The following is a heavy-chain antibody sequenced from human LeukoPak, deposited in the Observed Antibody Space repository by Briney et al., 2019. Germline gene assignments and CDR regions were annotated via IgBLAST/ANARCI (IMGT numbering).Heavy chain of an antibody. J-gene: IGHJ5*02. CDR3: ARGSWRFDYGDSGFDP. D-gene: IGHD4-17*01. CDR1: GFTFSSYG. V-gene: IGHV3-30*02. Sequence: GGSLRLSCAASGFTFSSYGMHWVRQAPGKGLEWVAFIRHDGSNKYYADSVKGRFTISRDNSKNTLYLQMNSLRAEDTAVYYCARGSWRFDYGDSGFDPWGQGTLVTVSS. CDR2: IRHDGSNK.